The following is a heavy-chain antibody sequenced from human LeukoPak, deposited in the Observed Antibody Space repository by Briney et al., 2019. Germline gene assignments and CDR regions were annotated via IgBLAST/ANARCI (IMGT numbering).Heavy chain of an antibody. CDR2: INPYNGGT. D-gene: IGHD2-15*01. V-gene: IGHV1-2*02. CDR3: ARAPIAHNWFDP. J-gene: IGHJ5*02. Sequence: ASVTVSCKASGYTFTAYYMNWVRQAPGQGLEWMGWINPYNGGTNYAQKFQGRVTMTRDTSISTAYMELSRLRSDDTAVYYCARAPIAHNWFDPWGQGTLVTVSS. CDR1: GYTFTAYY.